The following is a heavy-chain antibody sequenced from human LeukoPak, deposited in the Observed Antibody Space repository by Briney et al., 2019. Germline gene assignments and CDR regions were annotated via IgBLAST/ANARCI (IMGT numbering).Heavy chain of an antibody. D-gene: IGHD6-19*01. CDR2: ISSSGSSI. J-gene: IGHJ5*02. V-gene: IGHV3-48*04. Sequence: GGSLRLSCAASGFTFSSYSMNWVRQAPGKGLEWVSYISSSGSSIYYADSVKGRFTISRDNAKNSLYLQMNSLRAEDTAVYYCAREGSSGWYLRWFDPWGQGTLVTVSS. CDR3: AREGSSGWYLRWFDP. CDR1: GFTFSSYS.